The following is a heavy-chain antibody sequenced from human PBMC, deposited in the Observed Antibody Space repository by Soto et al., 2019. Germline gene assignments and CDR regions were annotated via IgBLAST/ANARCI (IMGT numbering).Heavy chain of an antibody. CDR3: TRADLDYYDSRGYYRGRGRWFAP. CDR1: GDTFTAYY. V-gene: IGHV1-2*02. D-gene: IGHD3-22*01. Sequence: ASVKVSCKASGDTFTAYYMHWVRQAPGQGLEWMGCINLNNGGTDYAQKFQGRVTMTRDTSTSTAYMEMSNLSSEDKAAYYCTRADLDYYDSRGYYRGRGRWFAPWGQGTLVTVSS. J-gene: IGHJ5*02. CDR2: INLNNGGT.